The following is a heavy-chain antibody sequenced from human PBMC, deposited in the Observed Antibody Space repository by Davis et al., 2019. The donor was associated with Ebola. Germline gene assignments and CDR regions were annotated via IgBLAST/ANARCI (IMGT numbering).Heavy chain of an antibody. V-gene: IGHV3-11*04. Sequence: PGGSLRLSCAASGFTFSDYYMSWIRQAPGKGLEWVSYISSSGSTIYYADSVKGRFTISRDNAKNSLYLQMNSLRDEDTAVYYCARDAPFKHCSSTSCYHNYWGQGTLVTVSS. CDR1: GFTFSDYY. CDR2: ISSSGSTI. D-gene: IGHD2-2*01. J-gene: IGHJ4*02. CDR3: ARDAPFKHCSSTSCYHNY.